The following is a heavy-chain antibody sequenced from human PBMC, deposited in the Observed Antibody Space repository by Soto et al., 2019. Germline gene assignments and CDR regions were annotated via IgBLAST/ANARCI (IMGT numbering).Heavy chain of an antibody. CDR3: ARDGRIPVVPALTYSYYGMDV. CDR2: ISAYNGNT. CDR1: GYTFTSYG. J-gene: IGHJ6*02. D-gene: IGHD2-2*01. V-gene: IGHV1-18*01. Sequence: QVPLVQSGAEVKKPGASVKVSCKASGYTFTSYGISWVRQAPGQGLEWMGWISAYNGNTNYAPKLQGRVTMTTDTSTSTAYMELRSLRSDDTAVYYSARDGRIPVVPALTYSYYGMDVWGQGTTVTVSS.